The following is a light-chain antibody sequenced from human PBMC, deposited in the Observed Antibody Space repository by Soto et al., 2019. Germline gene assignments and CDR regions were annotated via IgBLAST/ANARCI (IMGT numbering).Light chain of an antibody. CDR3: MQATYWPWT. CDR2: KVS. CDR1: QSLVHSDGNTY. Sequence: DGVLAESPLSLPVTLGQPASISCRSSQSLVHSDGNTYLSWFQQRPGQSPRRLIYKVSNWDSGVPDRFSGSGSGTDFTLKISRVEAEDVGFYYCMQATYWPWTFGQGTKVDI. J-gene: IGKJ1*01. V-gene: IGKV2-30*02.